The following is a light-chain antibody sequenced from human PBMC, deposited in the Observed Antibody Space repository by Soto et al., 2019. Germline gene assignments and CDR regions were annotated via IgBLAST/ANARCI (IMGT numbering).Light chain of an antibody. V-gene: IGKV1-5*01. CDR3: QQSSTCWT. Sequence: IRLTRTPSTLSASGGGRGIITCRASHDVGNCLASYQQKPGKAPKYLIYEASNLRSGVPSRFSGSGSETEFTLTLTRLLQDGFATYCYQQSSTCWT. J-gene: IGKJ1*01. CDR2: EAS. CDR1: HDVGNC.